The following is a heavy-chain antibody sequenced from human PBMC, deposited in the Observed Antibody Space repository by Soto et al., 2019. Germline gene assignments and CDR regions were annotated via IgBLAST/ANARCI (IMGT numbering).Heavy chain of an antibody. Sequence: GESVKISCKGSGYSFTIYWIGWVRQMPGKGLEWVGIIYPGDSETRYSPSFQGKVTISAAKSISTAYLQWSSLKASDTAMDYCARHGPRVYYDNRDYYYCGMDVWGQGTTVTVSS. J-gene: IGHJ6*02. CDR3: ARHGPRVYYDNRDYYYCGMDV. V-gene: IGHV5-51*01. D-gene: IGHD3-22*01. CDR1: GYSFTIYW. CDR2: IYPGDSET.